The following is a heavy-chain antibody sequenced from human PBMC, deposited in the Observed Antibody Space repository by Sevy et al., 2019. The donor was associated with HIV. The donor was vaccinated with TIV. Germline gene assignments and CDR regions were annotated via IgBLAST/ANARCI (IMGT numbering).Heavy chain of an antibody. V-gene: IGHV3-7*01. CDR2: IKQDGSEK. CDR3: ARAQPSLLIAAAGTFDY. Sequence: GGSLRLSCAASGFTFSSYWMSWVRQAPGKGLEWVANIKQDGSEKYYVDSVKGRFTISRDNAKNSLYLQMNSLRAEDTAVYYCARAQPSLLIAAAGTFDYWGQGTLVTVSS. D-gene: IGHD6-13*01. CDR1: GFTFSSYW. J-gene: IGHJ4*02.